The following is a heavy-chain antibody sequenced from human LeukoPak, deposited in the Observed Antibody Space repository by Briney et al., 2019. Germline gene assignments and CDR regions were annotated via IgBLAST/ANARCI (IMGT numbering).Heavy chain of an antibody. CDR2: INHSGST. CDR3: ARGCVRWLVRGGYFDY. J-gene: IGHJ4*02. V-gene: IGHV4-34*01. Sequence: ASETLSLTCAVYGGSFSAYYWSWISQPPGKGLEWIGEINHSGSTNYNPSLKSRVTISVDTSKNQFSLKLSSVTAADTAVYYCARGCVRWLVRGGYFDYWGQGTLVTVSS. D-gene: IGHD6-19*01. CDR1: GGSFSAYY.